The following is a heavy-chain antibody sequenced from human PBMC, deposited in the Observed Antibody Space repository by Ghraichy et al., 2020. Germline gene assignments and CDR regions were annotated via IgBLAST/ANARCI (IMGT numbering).Heavy chain of an antibody. CDR3: TRAARDFDWLLYYFDY. D-gene: IGHD3-9*01. V-gene: IGHV3-49*03. CDR1: GFTFGDYA. J-gene: IGHJ4*02. Sequence: GGSLRLSCTASGFTFGDYAMSWFRQAPGKGLEWVGFIRSKAYGGTTEYAASVKGRFTISRDDSKSIAYLQMNSLKTEDTAVYYCTRAARDFDWLLYYFDYWGQGTLVTVSS. CDR2: IRSKAYGGTT.